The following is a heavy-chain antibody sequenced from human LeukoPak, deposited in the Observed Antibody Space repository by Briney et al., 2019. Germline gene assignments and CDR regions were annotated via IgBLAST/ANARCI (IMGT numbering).Heavy chain of an antibody. CDR3: ATTTVTPNGDAFDI. CDR2: IYHGGTT. J-gene: IGHJ3*02. V-gene: IGHV4-4*02. Sequence: SETLSLTCGVSGGSITSRDCWSWVRQPPGKGLEWIGEIYHGGTTNYNPSLKSRVTISIDKSKNHFSLNLSSVSAADTAVYYCATTTVTPNGDAFDIWGQGTLVTVSS. D-gene: IGHD4-17*01. CDR1: GGSITSRDC.